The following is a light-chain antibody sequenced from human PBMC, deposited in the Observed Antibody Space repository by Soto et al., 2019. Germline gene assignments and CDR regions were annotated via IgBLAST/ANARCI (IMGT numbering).Light chain of an antibody. CDR2: LGS. CDR3: MQTLQSWT. J-gene: IGKJ1*01. Sequence: DIVMTQSPLSLPVTPGEPASISCRSSQSLVHSNGYNYLDWYLQKPGQSPQLLIYLGSNRASGVPDRFSGSGSGTDFTLKISRVEAEDVGVYYCMQTLQSWTFGQGTKVDIK. CDR1: QSLVHSNGYNY. V-gene: IGKV2-28*01.